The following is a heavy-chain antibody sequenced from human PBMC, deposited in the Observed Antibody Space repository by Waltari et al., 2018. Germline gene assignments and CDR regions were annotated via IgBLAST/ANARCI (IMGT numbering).Heavy chain of an antibody. J-gene: IGHJ4*02. CDR3: ARAPTGTSSPYYFDY. D-gene: IGHD1-1*01. CDR1: GYSFTTYW. CDR2: IYPGDSDT. V-gene: IGHV5-51*01. Sequence: EVQLVQSGVEVRKPGQSLKISCKGSGYSFTTYWIGWVRQMPGKGLEWMGIIYPGDSDTRYSPSFQGQVTISADNSISNAYLQWSSLKASDTAMYFCARAPTGTSSPYYFDYWGQGTLVTVSS.